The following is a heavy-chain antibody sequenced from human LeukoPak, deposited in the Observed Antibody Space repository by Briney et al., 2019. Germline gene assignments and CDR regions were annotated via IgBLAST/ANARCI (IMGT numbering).Heavy chain of an antibody. V-gene: IGHV3-30*18. D-gene: IGHD3-16*01. Sequence: GRSLRLSCAASGFTFSDYGMHWVRQAPGKGLEWVAVIGDTGRAKYYADSVKGRFTTSRDNSKNTLYLEMNSLRDEDTALYYCAKEGAWGNWYFDLWGRGTLVTVSS. CDR1: GFTFSDYG. CDR2: IGDTGRAK. CDR3: AKEGAWGNWYFDL. J-gene: IGHJ2*01.